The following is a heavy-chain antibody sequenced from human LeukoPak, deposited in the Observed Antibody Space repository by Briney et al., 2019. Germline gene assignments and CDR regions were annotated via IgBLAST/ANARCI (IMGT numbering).Heavy chain of an antibody. Sequence: PGGSLRLSCAASGFTFSGYYMSWIRQAPGKGLEWVSYISSSGSTIYYADSVKGRFTISRDNAKNSLYLQMNSLRVEDTAVYYCARAQVYYSPFYYWGKGTLVTVSS. D-gene: IGHD5/OR15-5a*01. J-gene: IGHJ4*02. CDR1: GFTFSGYY. CDR2: ISSSGSTI. V-gene: IGHV3-11*01. CDR3: ARAQVYYSPFYY.